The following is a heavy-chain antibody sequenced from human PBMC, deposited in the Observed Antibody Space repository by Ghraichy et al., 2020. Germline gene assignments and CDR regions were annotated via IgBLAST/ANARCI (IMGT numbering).Heavy chain of an antibody. CDR2: INAGNGNT. J-gene: IGHJ6*02. V-gene: IGHV1-3*01. D-gene: IGHD6-13*01. CDR3: AREGIQQLANYYYYYGMDV. CDR1: GYTFTSYA. Sequence: ASVKVSCKASGYTFTSYAMHWARQAPGQRLEWMGWINAGNGNTKYSQKFQGRVTITRDTSASTAYMELSSLRSEDTAVYYCAREGIQQLANYYYYYGMDVWGQGTTVTVSS.